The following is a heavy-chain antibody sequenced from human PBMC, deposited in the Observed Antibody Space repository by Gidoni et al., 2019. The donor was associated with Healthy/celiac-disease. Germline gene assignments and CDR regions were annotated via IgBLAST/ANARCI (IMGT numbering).Heavy chain of an antibody. Sequence: QVQLVESGGGVVQPGRSLRLSCAASGFTFSSYGMHWVRQAPGKGLEWVAVISYDGSNKDYADSVKGRFTISRDNSKNTLYLQMNSLRAEDTAVYYCAKEGRFYDSSGYYYYFDYWGQGTLVTVSS. J-gene: IGHJ4*02. D-gene: IGHD3-22*01. CDR3: AKEGRFYDSSGYYYYFDY. V-gene: IGHV3-30*18. CDR1: GFTFSSYG. CDR2: ISYDGSNK.